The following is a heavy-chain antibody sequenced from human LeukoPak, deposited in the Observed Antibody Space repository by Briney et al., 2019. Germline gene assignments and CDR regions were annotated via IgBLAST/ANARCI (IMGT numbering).Heavy chain of an antibody. J-gene: IGHJ5*02. Sequence: GGSLRLSCAASGFIFDDYAMSWVRRVPGKGPEWVSGINWNGGSTGYADSVKGRFTISRDNAKNSLYLQMNSLRAEDTALYYCARVGGSGSYFLNWFDPWGQGTLVTVSS. V-gene: IGHV3-20*04. CDR1: GFIFDDYA. CDR2: INWNGGST. D-gene: IGHD1-26*01. CDR3: ARVGGSGSYFLNWFDP.